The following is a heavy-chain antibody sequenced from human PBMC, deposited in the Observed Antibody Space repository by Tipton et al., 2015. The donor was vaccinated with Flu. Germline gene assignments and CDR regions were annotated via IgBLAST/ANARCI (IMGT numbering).Heavy chain of an antibody. Sequence: GSLRLSCAASGFTFSSYAMSWVRQAPGKGLEWVSAISGSGGSTYYADSVKGRFTISRDNSKNTLYLQMNSLRAEDTAVYYCAKEGFSSITIFGVASNAGWYFDLWGRGTLVTVSS. CDR1: GFTFSSYA. J-gene: IGHJ2*01. D-gene: IGHD3-3*01. CDR3: AKEGFSSITIFGVASNAGWYFDL. CDR2: ISGSGGST. V-gene: IGHV3-23*01.